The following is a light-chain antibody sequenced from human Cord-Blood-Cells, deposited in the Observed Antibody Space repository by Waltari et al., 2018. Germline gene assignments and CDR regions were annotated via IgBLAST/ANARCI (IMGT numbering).Light chain of an antibody. CDR2: EGS. V-gene: IGLV2-23*01. Sequence: QSALTQPASVSGSPGQSITISCTGPSSHVGRYNLVPWYQQHPGKAPKLMIYEGSKRPSGVSNRFSGSKSGNTASLTISGLQAEDEADYYCCSYAGSSTWVFGGGTKLTVL. CDR1: SSHVGRYNL. CDR3: CSYAGSSTWV. J-gene: IGLJ3*02.